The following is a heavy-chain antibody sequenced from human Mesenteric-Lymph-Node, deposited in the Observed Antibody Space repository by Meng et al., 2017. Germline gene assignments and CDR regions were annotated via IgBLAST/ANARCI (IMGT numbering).Heavy chain of an antibody. J-gene: IGHJ5*02. V-gene: IGHV3-15*01. Sequence: GESLKISCAASGLTLTNAWMFWVRQAPGKGLEWVGRIKSKTAGGTTDYAVPVKGRFTVSREDSENILFLQMNSLKTEDTAVYYCNTLSSWGQGTLVTVSS. CDR1: GLTLTNAW. CDR2: IKSKTAGGTT. CDR3: NTLSS.